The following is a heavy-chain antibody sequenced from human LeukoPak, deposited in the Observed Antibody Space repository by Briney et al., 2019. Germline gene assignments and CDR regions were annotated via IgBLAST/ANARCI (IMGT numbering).Heavy chain of an antibody. Sequence: GGSLRLSCAASGFSFSSYGMHWVRQAPGKGLEWVAVISYDGSKIYYADSVKGRFTISRDNSKNTLNLQMNSLRAEDTAVYYFAKFWRGAHYYGSGSYYFEGGFDYWGRGTLVTVSS. CDR3: AKFWRGAHYYGSGSYYFEGGFDY. J-gene: IGHJ4*02. D-gene: IGHD3-10*01. CDR2: ISYDGSKI. CDR1: GFSFSSYG. V-gene: IGHV3-30*18.